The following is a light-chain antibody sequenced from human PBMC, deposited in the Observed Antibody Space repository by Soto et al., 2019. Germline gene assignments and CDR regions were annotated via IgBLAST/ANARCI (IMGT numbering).Light chain of an antibody. V-gene: IGKV3-15*01. CDR1: QSVSRN. CDR3: QQYNDWPPYT. Sequence: EIVMTQSPATLSVSPGERVTLSCRASQSVSRNLAWYQVKAGQAPRLLIYDASTRATGIPARFSGSGSGTVFTLTISSLRSEDFAVYYCQQYNDWPPYTFGQGTNLEIK. J-gene: IGKJ2*01. CDR2: DAS.